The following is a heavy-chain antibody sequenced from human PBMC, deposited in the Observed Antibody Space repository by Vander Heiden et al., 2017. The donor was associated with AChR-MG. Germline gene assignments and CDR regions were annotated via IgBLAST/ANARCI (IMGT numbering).Heavy chain of an antibody. CDR1: GYTFFDYY. D-gene: IGHD6-13*01. J-gene: IGHJ1*01. Sequence: QVQLEQSGAEVQKPGASVKVSCKASGYTFFDYYIHWVRLAPGQGLEWIGRINPKTGGTTYAQKLQGRVTVTRDTSISTGDMELSSMTSDETAVYFCARAPGVRAEAAEYFKHWGQGTHLTVSS. CDR2: INPKTGGT. CDR3: ARAPGVRAEAAEYFKH. V-gene: IGHV1-2*06.